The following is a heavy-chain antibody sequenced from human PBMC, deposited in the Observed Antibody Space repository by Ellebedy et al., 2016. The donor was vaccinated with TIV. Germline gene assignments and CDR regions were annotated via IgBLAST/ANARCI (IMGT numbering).Heavy chain of an antibody. CDR2: IKQDGSEE. V-gene: IGHV3-7*01. CDR1: GFAFSNYW. Sequence: GESLKISXAASGFAFSNYWMSWVRQAPGKGLEWVANIKQDGSEEHYVDSVRGRFFISRDNAKSSLYLQMNSLRAEDTAVYYCASPYRGRFDYWGPGTLVTVSS. CDR3: ASPYRGRFDY. D-gene: IGHD3-16*01. J-gene: IGHJ4*02.